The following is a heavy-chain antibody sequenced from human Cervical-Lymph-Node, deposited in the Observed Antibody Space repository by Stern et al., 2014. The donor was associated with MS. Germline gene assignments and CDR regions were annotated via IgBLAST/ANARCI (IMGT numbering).Heavy chain of an antibody. CDR1: GYTFTGYY. D-gene: IGHD1-1*01. V-gene: IGHV1-2*06. Sequence: QVQLVQSGAEVKKPGASVKVSCKASGYTFTGYYMHWVRQAPGQGLEWMGRINPNSGGTNYAQKFQGRVTMTRDTSISTAYMELRRLRSDDTAVYYCARDWAPAVLDAFDIWGQGTMVTVSS. CDR3: ARDWAPAVLDAFDI. CDR2: INPNSGGT. J-gene: IGHJ3*02.